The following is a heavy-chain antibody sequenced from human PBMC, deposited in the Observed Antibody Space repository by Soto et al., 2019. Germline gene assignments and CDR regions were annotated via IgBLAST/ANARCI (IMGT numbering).Heavy chain of an antibody. J-gene: IGHJ4*02. CDR2: FDPEDGET. CDR1: GYSLTELS. CDR3: STDWKGDNSGCDFDY. V-gene: IGHV1-24*01. Sequence: ASVKVSCKVSGYSLTELSMHWVRQAPGKGLEWMGGFDPEDGETIYAQKFQGRVTMTEDTSTDTAYMELSSLRSDDTAVYYCSTDWKGDNSGCDFDYWGQGTLVTGSS. D-gene: IGHD6-19*01.